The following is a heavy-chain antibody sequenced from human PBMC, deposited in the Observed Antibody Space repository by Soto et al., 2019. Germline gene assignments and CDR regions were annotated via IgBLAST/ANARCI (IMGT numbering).Heavy chain of an antibody. Sequence: QVQLQESGPGLVKPSGTLSLTCGVSGDSITSTAFWSWVRQPPGKGLEWIGEIYHSGATNSNPSLKSRVTMSVDXSXNXISLRLSSVTAADTALYYCARVSKDASGYYYGAFDIWGQGTMVTVSS. J-gene: IGHJ3*02. D-gene: IGHD3-22*01. CDR1: GDSITSTAF. CDR2: IYHSGAT. CDR3: ARVSKDASGYYYGAFDI. V-gene: IGHV4-4*02.